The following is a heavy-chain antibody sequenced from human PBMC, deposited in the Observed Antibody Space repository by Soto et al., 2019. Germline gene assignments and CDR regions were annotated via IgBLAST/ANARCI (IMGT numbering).Heavy chain of an antibody. CDR3: ARAFLRAYYYGSGTPDY. V-gene: IGHV4-34*01. D-gene: IGHD3-10*01. CDR2: INHSGST. CDR1: GGSFSGYY. J-gene: IGHJ4*02. Sequence: SETLSLTCAVYGGSFSGYYWSWIRQPPGRGLEWIGEINHSGSTNYNPSLKSRVTISVDTSKNQFSLKLGSVTAADTAVYYCARAFLRAYYYGSGTPDYWGQGTLVTVSS.